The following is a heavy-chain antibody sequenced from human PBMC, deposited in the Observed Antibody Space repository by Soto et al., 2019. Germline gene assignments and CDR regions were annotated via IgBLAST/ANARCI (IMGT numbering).Heavy chain of an antibody. J-gene: IGHJ5*02. D-gene: IGHD1-1*01. CDR3: VRDGTKTLRDWFDP. CDR2: IYATGTT. Sequence: SLTFPVSRVSIRDFYLSWIRKSAVKVLECIGRIYATGTTDYNPSLKSRVMMSVDTSKKQFSLKLRSVTAADTAVYYCVRDGTKTLRDWFDPWGQGISVTVSS. CDR1: RVSIRDFY. V-gene: IGHV4-4*07.